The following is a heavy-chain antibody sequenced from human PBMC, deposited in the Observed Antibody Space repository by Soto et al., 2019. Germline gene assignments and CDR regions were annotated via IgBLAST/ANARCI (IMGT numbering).Heavy chain of an antibody. CDR1: GGTFSSYA. CDR3: ARERCSSTSCYTSTYYYYGMDV. J-gene: IGHJ6*02. Sequence: SVKVSCKASGGTFSSYAISWVRQAPGQGLEWMGGIIPIFGTANYAQKFQGRVTITADESTSTAYMELSSLRSEDTAVYYCARERCSSTSCYTSTYYYYGMDVWGQGATVTVSS. D-gene: IGHD2-2*02. CDR2: IIPIFGTA. V-gene: IGHV1-69*13.